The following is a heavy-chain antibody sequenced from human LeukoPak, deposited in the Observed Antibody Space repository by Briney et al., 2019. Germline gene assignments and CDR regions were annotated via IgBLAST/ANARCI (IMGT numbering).Heavy chain of an antibody. J-gene: IGHJ4*02. V-gene: IGHV4-59*01. CDR3: ARSFGVVPSGGPAAGRTGGFDY. D-gene: IGHD3-3*01. CDR2: TFQIGST. Sequence: SETLSLTCTVPGGSISSSYWTWIRHPPRGRGERVGYTFQIGSTNYKPPLQSRVNISMESSMNQFSLKLRSVTGADTAVYYCARSFGVVPSGGPAAGRTGGFDYWGRGTLVSVSS. CDR1: GGSISSSY.